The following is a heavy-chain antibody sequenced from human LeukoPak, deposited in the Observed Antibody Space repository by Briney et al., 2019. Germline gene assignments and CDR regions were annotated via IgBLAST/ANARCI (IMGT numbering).Heavy chain of an antibody. CDR3: AKVKEMYSGGSYYFDY. CDR1: GLTFSNYG. D-gene: IGHD6-19*01. CDR2: IPYDGFNP. J-gene: IGHJ4*02. Sequence: SGGSLRLSCAASGLTFSNYGMHWVRQAPGKGLEWVAVIPYDGFNPYYADSVKGRFTISRDNSKNTLWLQMNSLRAEDTAVYYCAKVKEMYSGGSYYFDYWGQGTLVTVSS. V-gene: IGHV3-30*18.